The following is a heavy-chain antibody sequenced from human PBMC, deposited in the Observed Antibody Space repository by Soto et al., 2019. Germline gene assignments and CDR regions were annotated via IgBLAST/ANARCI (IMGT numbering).Heavy chain of an antibody. D-gene: IGHD5-12*01. V-gene: IGHV4-59*01. Sequence: SETLSLTCTVSGGSISSYYWSWIRQPPGKGLEWIGYIYYSGSTNYNPSLKSRVTISVDTSKNQFSLKLSSVTAADTAVYYCARDRGVGAFDIWGQGTMVTVSS. J-gene: IGHJ3*02. CDR3: ARDRGVGAFDI. CDR2: IYYSGST. CDR1: GGSISSYY.